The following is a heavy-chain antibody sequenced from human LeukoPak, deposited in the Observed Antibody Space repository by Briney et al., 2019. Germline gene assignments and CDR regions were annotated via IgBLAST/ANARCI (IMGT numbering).Heavy chain of an antibody. J-gene: IGHJ4*02. D-gene: IGHD6-13*01. V-gene: IGHV1-18*04. Sequence: ASVKVSCKASGYTFSSYGISWVRQAPGQGLEWMGWISAYDGDTNYVQNLQGRVTMTTDTSTSTAYMGLRSLRSDDTAVYYCARIAEYHLARHFDYWGQGTLVTVSS. CDR1: GYTFSSYG. CDR3: ARIAEYHLARHFDY. CDR2: ISAYDGDT.